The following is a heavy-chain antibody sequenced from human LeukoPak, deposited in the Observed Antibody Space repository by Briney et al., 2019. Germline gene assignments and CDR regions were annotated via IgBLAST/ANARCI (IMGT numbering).Heavy chain of an antibody. CDR2: ISGSGDSK. Sequence: GGSLRLSCAASGLTYSNYWMSWIRQAPGKGLEWLSYISGSGDSKFYADSVKGRFTISRDNAKNSLYLQMNSLRAEDTAVYYCARRAYSDYFFDYWGQGALVTVSS. CDR1: GLTYSNYW. D-gene: IGHD4-11*01. CDR3: ARRAYSDYFFDY. J-gene: IGHJ4*02. V-gene: IGHV3-11*01.